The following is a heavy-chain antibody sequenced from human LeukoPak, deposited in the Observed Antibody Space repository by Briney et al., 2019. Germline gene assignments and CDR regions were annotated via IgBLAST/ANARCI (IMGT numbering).Heavy chain of an antibody. D-gene: IGHD3-10*01. V-gene: IGHV4-34*01. CDR3: ARHENGDNYFDN. CDR2: INHSGST. Sequence: PSETLSLTCAVYGGSFSGYYWSWIRQPPGKGLEWIGEINHSGSTNYNPSLKSRVTISVDTSKSQFSLKLSSVTAADTAVYYCARHENGDNYFDNWGQGTLVSVSA. J-gene: IGHJ4*02. CDR1: GGSFSGYY.